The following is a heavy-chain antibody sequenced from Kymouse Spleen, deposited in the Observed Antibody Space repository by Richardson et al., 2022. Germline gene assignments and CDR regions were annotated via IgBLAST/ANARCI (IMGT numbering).Heavy chain of an antibody. CDR1: GGSVSSGSYY. V-gene: IGHV4-61*01. CDR3: AREQLGAYYYYYGMDV. Sequence: QVQLQESGPGLVKPSETLSLTCTVSGGSVSSGSYYWSWIRQPPGKGLEWIGYIYYSGSTNYNPSLKSRVTISVDTSKNQFSLKLSSVTAADTAVYYCAREQLGAYYYYYGMDVWGQGTTVTVSS. CDR2: IYYSGST. J-gene: IGHJ6*02. D-gene: IGHD7-27*02.